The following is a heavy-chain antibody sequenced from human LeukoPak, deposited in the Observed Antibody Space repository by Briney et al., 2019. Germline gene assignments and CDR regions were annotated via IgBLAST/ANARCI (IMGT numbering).Heavy chain of an antibody. V-gene: IGHV4-59*08. CDR2: IYYSGST. Sequence: PSETLSLTCTVSGGSISSYYWSWIRQPPGKGLEWIGYIYYSGSTNYNPSLKSRVTISVDTSKNQFSLKLSSVTAADTAMYYCARSQGGYSYGLFDYWGQGTLVTVSS. J-gene: IGHJ4*02. D-gene: IGHD5-18*01. CDR3: ARSQGGYSYGLFDY. CDR1: GGSISSYY.